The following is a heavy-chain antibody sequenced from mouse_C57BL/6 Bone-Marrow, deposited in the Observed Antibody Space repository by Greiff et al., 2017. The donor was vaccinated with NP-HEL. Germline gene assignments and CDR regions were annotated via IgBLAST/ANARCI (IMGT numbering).Heavy chain of an antibody. V-gene: IGHV7-3*01. CDR1: GFTFTDYY. Sequence: EVHLVESGGGLVQPGGSLSLSCAASGFTFTDYYMSWVRQPPGKALEWLGFIRNKANGYTTEYSASVKGRFTISRDNSQSILYLQMNARRAEDSATYYCARNGYDGAWFAYWGQGTLVTVSA. CDR2: IRNKANGYTT. J-gene: IGHJ3*01. CDR3: ARNGYDGAWFAY. D-gene: IGHD2-14*01.